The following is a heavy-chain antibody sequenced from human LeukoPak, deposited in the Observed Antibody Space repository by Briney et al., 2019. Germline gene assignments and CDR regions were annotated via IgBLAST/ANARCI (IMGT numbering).Heavy chain of an antibody. J-gene: IGHJ3*02. Sequence: PGRSLRLSCAASGFTLSNYAMHWVRQAPGKGLEWVAVISYDGSNKYYADSVKGRFTISRDNSKNTLYLQMNSLRAEDTAVYYCARYFTVNDAFDIWGQATMVTVSS. CDR1: GFTLSNYA. V-gene: IGHV3-30-3*01. CDR2: ISYDGSNK. D-gene: IGHD4-17*01. CDR3: ARYFTVNDAFDI.